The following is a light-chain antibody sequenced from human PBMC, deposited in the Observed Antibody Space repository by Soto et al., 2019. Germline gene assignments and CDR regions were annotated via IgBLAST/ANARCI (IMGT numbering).Light chain of an antibody. CDR3: MQVLQTPYT. V-gene: IGKV2-28*01. CDR1: QSLLHSNGYNY. CDR2: LAS. Sequence: DIVMTQSPLSLPVTPGEPASISCRSSQSLLHSNGYNYMDWYLQKPGQSPQVLIYLASNRASGVPDRFTGSASGTAFTLKTSRVEAEDVGVCYCMQVLQTPYTFGEGTKLEIK. J-gene: IGKJ2*01.